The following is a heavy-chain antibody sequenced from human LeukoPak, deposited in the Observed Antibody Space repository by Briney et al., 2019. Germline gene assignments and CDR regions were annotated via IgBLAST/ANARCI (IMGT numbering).Heavy chain of an antibody. V-gene: IGHV4-59*08. CDR1: GGSISSSY. Sequence: SETLSLTCTVSGGSISSSYWSWIRQPPGKGLEWIGYIYYSGSTNHNPSLKSRVTISVDTSKNQFSLKLSSVTAADTAVYYCARQGITYSRGWYVDYWGQGTLVTVSP. J-gene: IGHJ4*02. CDR2: IYYSGST. CDR3: ARQGITYSRGWYVDY. D-gene: IGHD6-19*01.